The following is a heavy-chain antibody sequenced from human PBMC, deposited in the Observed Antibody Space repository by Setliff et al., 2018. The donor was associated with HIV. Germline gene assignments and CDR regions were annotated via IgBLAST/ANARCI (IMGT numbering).Heavy chain of an antibody. V-gene: IGHV3-7*01. CDR3: ARFRLYHYSNKVDY. D-gene: IGHD4-4*01. Sequence: GGSLRLSCAASGFRFRSYWMSWVRQAPGKGLESVANVKQDGTETLYVDSVKGRFIISRDNANNLVYLQMNSLRAEDTAVYYCARFRLYHYSNKVDYWGQGTLVTVSS. CDR2: VKQDGTET. CDR1: GFRFRSYW. J-gene: IGHJ4*02.